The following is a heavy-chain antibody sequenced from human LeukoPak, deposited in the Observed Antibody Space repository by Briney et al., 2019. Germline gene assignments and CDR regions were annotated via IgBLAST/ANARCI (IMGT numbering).Heavy chain of an antibody. Sequence: SETLSLTCTVSGGSISSYYWSWIRQPPGKGLEWIGYIYYNGSPSYNPSLKSRVTIAVDTSKKQFSLKLSSVTAADTAVYYCARDGYSYGGVPDSYSPSYWGQGTLVTVSS. CDR1: GGSISSYY. V-gene: IGHV4-59*12. D-gene: IGHD5-18*01. CDR2: IYYNGSP. CDR3: ARDGYSYGGVPDSYSPSY. J-gene: IGHJ4*02.